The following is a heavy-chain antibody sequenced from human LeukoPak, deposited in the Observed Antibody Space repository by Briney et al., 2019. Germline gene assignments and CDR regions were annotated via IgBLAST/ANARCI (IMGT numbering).Heavy chain of an antibody. CDR1: GYTFTSYA. D-gene: IGHD6-19*01. Sequence: EASVKVSCKASGYTFTSYAMHWVRQAPGQRLEWMGWINAGNGNTKYSQKFQGRVTITRDTSVSTAYMELSSLRSEDTAVYYCARDEDSSGWYSTFDYWGQGTLVTVSS. J-gene: IGHJ4*02. CDR2: INAGNGNT. V-gene: IGHV1-3*01. CDR3: ARDEDSSGWYSTFDY.